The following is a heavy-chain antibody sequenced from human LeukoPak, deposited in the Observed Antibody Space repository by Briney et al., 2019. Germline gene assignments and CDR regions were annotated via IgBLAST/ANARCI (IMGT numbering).Heavy chain of an antibody. V-gene: IGHV4-4*02. CDR2: IYHSGSI. J-gene: IGHJ3*02. CDR3: ASRIIMTVGNSAFDI. CDR1: GGSISSNNW. D-gene: IGHD3-22*01. Sequence: SETLSLTCAVSGGSISSNNWWSWVRQPPEKGLEWIGEIYHSGSINYNPSLKSRVTISVDKSKNQFSLKLSSVTAADAAVYYCASRIIMTVGNSAFDIWGQGTMVTVSS.